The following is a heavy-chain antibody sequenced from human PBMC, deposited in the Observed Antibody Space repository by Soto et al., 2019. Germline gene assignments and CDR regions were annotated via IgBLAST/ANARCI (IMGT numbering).Heavy chain of an antibody. CDR3: ARDGGEFYYDSINWFDP. CDR2: ISGSGGST. D-gene: IGHD3-22*01. CDR1: GFTFSSYA. Sequence: EVQLLESGGGLVQPGGSLRLSCAASGFTFSSYAMSWVRQAPGKGLEWVSAISGSGGSTYYADSVKGRFTISRDNSKNTLYLQMNSLRAEDTAVYYCARDGGEFYYDSINWFDPWGQGTLVTVSS. V-gene: IGHV3-23*01. J-gene: IGHJ5*02.